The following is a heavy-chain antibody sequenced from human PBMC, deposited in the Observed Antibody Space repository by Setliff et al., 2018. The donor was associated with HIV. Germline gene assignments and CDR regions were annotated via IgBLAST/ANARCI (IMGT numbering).Heavy chain of an antibody. CDR2: ISGSGGST. CDR3: AKDHAEAMKQQLVQKYYGMDV. V-gene: IGHV3-23*01. Sequence: GGSLRLSCAASGFTFSSYAMSWVRQAPGKGLEWVSAISGSGGSTYYADSVKGRFTISRDKSKNTLYLQMNSLRAEDTPVYYCAKDHAEAMKQQLVQKYYGMDVWGQGTTVTVSS. D-gene: IGHD6-13*01. J-gene: IGHJ6*02. CDR1: GFTFSSYA.